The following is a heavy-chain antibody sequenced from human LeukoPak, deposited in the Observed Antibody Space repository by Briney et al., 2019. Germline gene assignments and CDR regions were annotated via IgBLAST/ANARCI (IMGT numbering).Heavy chain of an antibody. CDR1: SGSISTSNYY. CDR3: ARHRYYYGSGSLVFWFDP. Sequence: SETLSLTCTVSSGSISTSNYYWGWVRQPPGKALEWIGNIFYSGSTYYNPSLKSRVTISVDTSKNQFSLKLSSVTAADTAVYYCARHRYYYGSGSLVFWFDPWGQGTLVTVSS. V-gene: IGHV4-39*01. J-gene: IGHJ5*02. CDR2: IFYSGST. D-gene: IGHD3-10*01.